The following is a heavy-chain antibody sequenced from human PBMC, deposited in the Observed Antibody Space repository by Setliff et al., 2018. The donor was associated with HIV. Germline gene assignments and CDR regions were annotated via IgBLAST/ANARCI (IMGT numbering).Heavy chain of an antibody. Sequence: ASVKVSCKASEYTFTNYYIHWVRQGPGQGLEWVGIMNPSGGSTTYAQKFQDRVTMTRDTSTSTGYMGLRSLRSEDTAVYYCARGSDASGYYPIYYYYGMDVWGQGTTVTVSS. D-gene: IGHD3-22*01. V-gene: IGHV1-46*01. J-gene: IGHJ6*02. CDR3: ARGSDASGYYPIYYYYGMDV. CDR1: EYTFTNYY. CDR2: MNPSGGST.